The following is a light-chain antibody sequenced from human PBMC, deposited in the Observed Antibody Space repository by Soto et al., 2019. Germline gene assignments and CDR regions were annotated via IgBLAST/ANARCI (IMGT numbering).Light chain of an antibody. CDR3: QQYDNVPIT. CDR2: DAS. V-gene: IGKV1-5*01. CDR1: QSISSW. Sequence: DIQMTQSPSTLSASVGDRVTITCRASQSISSWLAWYQQKPGKAPKLLIYDASSLESGVPSGFSGSGSGTDFTFTISSLQPEDIATYYCQQYDNVPITFGQGTRLEIK. J-gene: IGKJ5*01.